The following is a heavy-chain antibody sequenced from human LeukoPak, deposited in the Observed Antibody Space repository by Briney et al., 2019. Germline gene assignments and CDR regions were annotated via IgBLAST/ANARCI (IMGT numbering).Heavy chain of an antibody. Sequence: GGSLRLSCAASGFTLSDYYMSWIRQAPGKGLEWVSYISSSGSTIYYADSVKGRFTISRDNAKNSLYLQMNSLRAEDTAVYYCARLRFLEWSHVGDWFDPWGQGTLVTVSS. CDR2: ISSSGSTI. J-gene: IGHJ5*02. V-gene: IGHV3-11*04. D-gene: IGHD3-3*01. CDR1: GFTLSDYY. CDR3: ARLRFLEWSHVGDWFDP.